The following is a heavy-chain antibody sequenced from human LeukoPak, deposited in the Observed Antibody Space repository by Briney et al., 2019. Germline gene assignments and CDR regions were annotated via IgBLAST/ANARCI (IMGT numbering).Heavy chain of an antibody. CDR2: VNLQGST. V-gene: IGHV4-4*02. J-gene: IGHJ4*02. Sequence: SETLSLTCGVSGGSITNTNYWTWVRQPPGKGLEWIGEVNLQGSTNYNPSLMGRVAISVDTSENHISPQLTSVTAADTAVYYCAREGGPYRPLDYSGQGTLVTVSS. CDR3: AREGGPYRPLDY. CDR1: GGSITNTNY.